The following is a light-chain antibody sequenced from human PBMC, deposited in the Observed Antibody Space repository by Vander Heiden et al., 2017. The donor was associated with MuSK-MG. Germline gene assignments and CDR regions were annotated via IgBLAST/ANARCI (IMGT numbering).Light chain of an antibody. CDR1: QSISSW. Sequence: DIQMTQSPSTLSASVGDRVTITCRASQSISSWLAWYQQKPGKAPKLLIYKASSLESGVPLRFSGSGSGTEFTLTISSLQPDDFATYYCQQYNSYKCSFGQGTKLEIK. CDR3: QQYNSYKCS. V-gene: IGKV1-5*03. CDR2: KAS. J-gene: IGKJ2*04.